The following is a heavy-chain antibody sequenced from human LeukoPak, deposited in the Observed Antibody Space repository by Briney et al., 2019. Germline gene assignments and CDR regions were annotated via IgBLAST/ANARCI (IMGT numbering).Heavy chain of an antibody. J-gene: IGHJ4*02. CDR1: GGSISSYY. Sequence: SETLSLTRTVSGGSISSYYWSWIRQPPGKGLEWIGYIYYSGSTNYNPSIKSRVTISVDTSKNQFSLKLSSVTAADTAVYYCAREYGKIDPTFDHWGQGTLVTVSS. CDR3: AREYGKIDPTFDH. V-gene: IGHV4-59*01. D-gene: IGHD4-17*01. CDR2: IYYSGST.